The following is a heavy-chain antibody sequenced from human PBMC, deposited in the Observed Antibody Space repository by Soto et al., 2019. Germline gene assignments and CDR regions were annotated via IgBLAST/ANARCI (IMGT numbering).Heavy chain of an antibody. CDR2: ISYDGSKK. CDR1: GFTFSSYA. V-gene: IGHV3-30-3*01. Sequence: GGSLRLSCAASGFTFSSYAMHWVRQAPGKGLEWVAVISYDGSKKYYADSVKGRLTISRDNSKNTLYLQMNSLSAEDTAVYYCARDSAPYGDIQDIDYRGQGTLVTVSS. D-gene: IGHD4-17*01. CDR3: ARDSAPYGDIQDIDY. J-gene: IGHJ4*02.